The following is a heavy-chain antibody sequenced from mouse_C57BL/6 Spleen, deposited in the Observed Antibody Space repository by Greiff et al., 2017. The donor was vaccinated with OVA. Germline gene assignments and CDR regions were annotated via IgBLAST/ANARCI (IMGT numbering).Heavy chain of an antibody. CDR1: GYTFTSYW. Sequence: QVQLKQSGAELVMPGASVKLSCKASGYTFTSYWMHWVKQRPGQGLEWIGEIDPSDSYTNYNQKFKGKSTLTVDKSSSTAYMQLSSLTSEDSAVYYCTYGPYYFDYWGQGTTLTVSS. CDR3: TYGPYYFDY. V-gene: IGHV1-69*01. D-gene: IGHD1-1*02. CDR2: IDPSDSYT. J-gene: IGHJ2*01.